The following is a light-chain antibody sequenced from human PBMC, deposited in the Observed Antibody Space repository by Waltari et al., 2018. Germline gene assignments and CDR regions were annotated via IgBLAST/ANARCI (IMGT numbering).Light chain of an antibody. V-gene: IGKV1-39*01. CDR1: QSISSY. Sequence: DIQMTQSPSSLSASVGDRVTITCRASQSISSYLNWYQVRPGKAPRLLIYAASSLQSGVPSRFSGSGSGTDFTLTISSLQPEEFVTYYCQQSYNTPPTFGQGTRVEIK. J-gene: IGKJ1*01. CDR3: QQSYNTPPT. CDR2: AAS.